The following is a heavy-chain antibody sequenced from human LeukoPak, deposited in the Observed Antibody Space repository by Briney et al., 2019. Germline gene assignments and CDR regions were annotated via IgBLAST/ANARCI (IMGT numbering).Heavy chain of an antibody. D-gene: IGHD1-26*01. V-gene: IGHV3-9*03. CDR2: ISWNSCSI. CDR1: GFTFDDYA. J-gene: IGHJ4*02. Sequence: GGSLRLSCAASGFTFDDYAMHWVRHAPGKGLEWVSGISWNSCSIGYADSVKGRFTISRDNAKNSLYLQMNSLRAEDMALYYCAKAVGTTTGDPTFDYWGQGTLVTVSS. CDR3: AKAVGTTTGDPTFDY.